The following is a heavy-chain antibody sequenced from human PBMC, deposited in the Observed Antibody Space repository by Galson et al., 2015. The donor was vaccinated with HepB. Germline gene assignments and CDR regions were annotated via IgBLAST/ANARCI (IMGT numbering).Heavy chain of an antibody. D-gene: IGHD1-26*01. J-gene: IGHJ4*02. Sequence: SLRLSCAASGFIFSTYGMHWVRQAPGKGLEWVAVISSDGSNKYYADSVKGRFTISRDNSKNTLYLQMNSLRAEDTAVYYCARVGSEWELTGTYFDYWGQGTLVTVSS. CDR3: ARVGSEWELTGTYFDY. V-gene: IGHV3-30*03. CDR2: ISSDGSNK. CDR1: GFIFSTYG.